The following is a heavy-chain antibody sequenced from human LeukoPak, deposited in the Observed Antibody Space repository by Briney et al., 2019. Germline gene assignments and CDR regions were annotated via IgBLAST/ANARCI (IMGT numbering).Heavy chain of an antibody. CDR3: ARGPFWSGYYDD. Sequence: PGGSLRLSCAASGFTFSDYCMSWIRQAPGQGLEWVSYISSSGSTIYYTDSVKGRFTISRDNAKNSLYLQMSSLRAEDTAVYYCARGPFWSGYYDDWGQGTLVTVSS. V-gene: IGHV3-11*01. CDR1: GFTFSDYC. CDR2: ISSSGSTI. J-gene: IGHJ4*02. D-gene: IGHD3-3*01.